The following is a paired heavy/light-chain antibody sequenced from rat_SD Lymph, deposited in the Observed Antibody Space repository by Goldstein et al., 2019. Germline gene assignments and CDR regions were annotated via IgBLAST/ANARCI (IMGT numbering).Heavy chain of an antibody. Sequence: EVQLQQSGAELVKPGASVKLSCKTSGYTFSNYYMSWLKQMPGQNIEWIGNIYGGNGGTGYNQKFKGKATLTVDKSSSTAYMDLSSLTSEDSAVYFCARGGWPFRGPYFDYWGQGVMVTVSS. CDR2: IYGGNGGT. CDR1: GYTFSNYY. V-gene: IGHV1-31*01. D-gene: IGHD4-3*01. J-gene: IGHJ2*01. CDR3: ARGGWPFRGPYFDY.
Light chain of an antibody. J-gene: IGKJ1*01. CDR1: QSVGIN. CDR3: LQYGSIPPT. V-gene: IGKV6S8*01. Sequence: ETVMTQSPTSMSTSIGERVTLNCKASQSVGINVDWYQQTPGQSPKLLIYGASNRHTGVPDRFTGSGFGRDFTLTISNVEAEDLAVYYCLQYGSIPPTFGGGTKLELK. CDR2: GAS.